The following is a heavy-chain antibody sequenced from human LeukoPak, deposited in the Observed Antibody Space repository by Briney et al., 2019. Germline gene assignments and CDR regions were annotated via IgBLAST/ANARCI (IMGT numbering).Heavy chain of an antibody. Sequence: PSETLSLTCSVSGGSISSYYWSWIRQPPGKGQEWIGDIYYSGTTNYNPSLKSRVTISVDTSKNQVSLKLSSVTAADTAMYYCARERSGYDLAYWGQGTLVTVSS. V-gene: IGHV4-59*01. CDR2: IYYSGTT. D-gene: IGHD5-12*01. J-gene: IGHJ4*02. CDR1: GGSISSYY. CDR3: ARERSGYDLAY.